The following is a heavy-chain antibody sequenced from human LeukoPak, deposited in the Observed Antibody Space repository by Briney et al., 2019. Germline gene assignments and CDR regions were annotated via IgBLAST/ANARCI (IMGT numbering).Heavy chain of an antibody. CDR1: GFAFGDYA. CDR2: IRSKAYGGTT. V-gene: IGHV3-49*04. J-gene: IGHJ4*02. Sequence: GGSLRLSCTASGFAFGDYAMSWVRQAPGKGLEWVGFIRSKAYGGTTEYAASVKGGFTISRDDSKSIAYLQMNSLKTEDTAVYYCTSQHGYWGQGTLVTVSS. CDR3: TSQHGY.